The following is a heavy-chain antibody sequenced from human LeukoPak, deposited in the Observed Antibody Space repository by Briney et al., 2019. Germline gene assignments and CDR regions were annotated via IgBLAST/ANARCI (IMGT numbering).Heavy chain of an antibody. Sequence: SETLSLTCTVSGDSVTGYYWSWVRQSPEKGLESIGFIYYTGITYYNPSLKNRVTISIHTSQNQFSLWLTSVTAADTAVYYCARHILGSSGWYYFDYWGQGTLVTVSS. CDR3: ARHILGSSGWYYFDY. V-gene: IGHV4-59*08. J-gene: IGHJ4*02. CDR2: IYYTGIT. D-gene: IGHD6-19*01. CDR1: GDSVTGYY.